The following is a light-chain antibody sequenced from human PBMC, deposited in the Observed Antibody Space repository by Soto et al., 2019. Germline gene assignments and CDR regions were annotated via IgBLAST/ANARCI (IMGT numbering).Light chain of an antibody. CDR1: SSDVGGYNY. CDR3: SSYTSSSTLYVV. J-gene: IGLJ2*01. Sequence: QSALTRPASVSGSPGQSITISCTGTSSDVGGYNYVSWYQQHPGKAPKLMIYEVSNWPSGVSNRFSGSKSGNTASLTISGLQAEDEADYYCSSYTSSSTLYVVFGGGTKLTVL. V-gene: IGLV2-14*01. CDR2: EVS.